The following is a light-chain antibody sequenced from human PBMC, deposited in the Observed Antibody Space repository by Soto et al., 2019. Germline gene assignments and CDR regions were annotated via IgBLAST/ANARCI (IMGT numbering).Light chain of an antibody. J-gene: IGKJ1*01. CDR2: GAS. CDR3: QQYAASPRT. V-gene: IGKV3-20*01. Sequence: EIVLTQSPGTLSLSPRERATLSCRASQSVSNNYLAWYQHRPGQAPRLLIYGASTRAPGIPDRFSGSGSGTDFHLTISRMEPEDFAVYYCQQYAASPRTFGQGTQVEV. CDR1: QSVSNNY.